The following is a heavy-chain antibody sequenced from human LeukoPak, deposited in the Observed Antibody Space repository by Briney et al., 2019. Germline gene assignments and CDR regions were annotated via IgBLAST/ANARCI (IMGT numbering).Heavy chain of an antibody. CDR3: ARGGGIYYDFWSGYETYFDY. CDR2: MNPNSGNT. V-gene: IGHV1-8*01. J-gene: IGHJ4*02. CDR1: GYTFTSYD. Sequence: ASVKVSCKASGYTFTSYDINWMRQATGQGLEWMGWMNPNSGNTGYAQKFQGRVTMTRNTSISTAYMELSSLRSEDTAVYYCARGGGIYYDFWSGYETYFDYWGQGTLVTVSS. D-gene: IGHD3-3*01.